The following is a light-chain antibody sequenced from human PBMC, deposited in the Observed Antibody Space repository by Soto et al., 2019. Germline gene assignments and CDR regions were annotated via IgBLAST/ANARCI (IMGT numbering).Light chain of an antibody. J-gene: IGLJ2*01. CDR2: EVS. CDR1: SSDVGGHNY. Sequence: QSVLTQPASVSGSPGQSITISCTGTSSDVGGHNYVSWYQQHPGIAPKLMISEVSNRPSGVSNRFSDSKSGNTASLTISGIQAEDEADYYCSSYTTSSTLVFGGGTKLTVL. V-gene: IGLV2-14*01. CDR3: SSYTTSSTLV.